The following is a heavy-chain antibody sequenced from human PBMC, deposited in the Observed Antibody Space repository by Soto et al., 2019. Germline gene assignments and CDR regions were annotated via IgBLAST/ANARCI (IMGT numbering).Heavy chain of an antibody. CDR1: GGSVSSGSYY. CDR3: ARVSVLWFGESYYYYYGMDV. V-gene: IGHV4-61*01. D-gene: IGHD3-10*01. Sequence: SETLSLTCTVSGGSVSSGSYYWSWIRQPPGKGLEWIGYIYYSGSTNYNPSLKSRVTISVDTSKNQFSLKLSSVTAADTAVYYCARVSVLWFGESYYYYYGMDVWGQGTTVTVS. CDR2: IYYSGST. J-gene: IGHJ6*02.